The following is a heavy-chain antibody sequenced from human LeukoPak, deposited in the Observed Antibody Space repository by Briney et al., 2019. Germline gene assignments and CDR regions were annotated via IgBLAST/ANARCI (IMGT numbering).Heavy chain of an antibody. V-gene: IGHV3-20*04. J-gene: IGHJ5*02. Sequence: GGSLRLSCAASKFTFDDYGMSWVRQAPGKGLEWVSGINWNGGSTGYADSVKGRFTISRDNAKNSLYLQMNSLRAEDTALYYCARDQYYDSKGWFDPWGQGTLVTVSS. CDR3: ARDQYYDSKGWFDP. D-gene: IGHD3-22*01. CDR2: INWNGGST. CDR1: KFTFDDYG.